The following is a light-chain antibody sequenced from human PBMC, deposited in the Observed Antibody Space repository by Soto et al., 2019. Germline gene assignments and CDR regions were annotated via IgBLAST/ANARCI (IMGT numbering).Light chain of an antibody. CDR1: SSDVCGYNY. J-gene: IGLJ1*01. CDR3: SSYTTSNTRQIV. V-gene: IGLV2-14*03. Sequence: QSVLTQPASVSGSPGQSINIYCTGTSSDVCGYNYVSWYQHHPGKAPKLIIYDVSNRPSGVSNPFSGSKSGNTASLTISGLQPEEEADYYCSSYTTSNTRQIVFGTGTKVTVL. CDR2: DVS.